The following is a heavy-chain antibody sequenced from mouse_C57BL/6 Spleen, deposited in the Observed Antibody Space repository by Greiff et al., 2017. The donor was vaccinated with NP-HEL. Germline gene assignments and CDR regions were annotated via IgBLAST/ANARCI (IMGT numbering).Heavy chain of an antibody. J-gene: IGHJ4*01. CDR1: GYAFSSSW. V-gene: IGHV1-82*01. CDR2: IYPGDGDT. D-gene: IGHD1-1*01. CDR3: ARSGGSSYDYYAIDY. Sequence: VKVVESGPELVKPGASVKISCKASGYAFSSSWMNWVKQRPGKGLEWIGRIYPGDGDTNYNGKFKGKATLTADKSSSTAYMQLSSLTSEDSAVYFGARSGGSSYDYYAIDYWGQGTSVTVSS.